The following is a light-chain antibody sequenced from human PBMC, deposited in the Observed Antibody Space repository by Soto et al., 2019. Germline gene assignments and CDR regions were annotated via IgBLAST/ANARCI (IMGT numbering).Light chain of an antibody. J-gene: IGKJ4*01. CDR3: QQSYSTPLT. Sequence: DIQITQWPSSVPASLGARVTITCRASQSISSYLNWYQQKPGKAPKLLIYAASSLQSGVPSRFSGSGSGTDFTLTISRLQPEDFATYYCQQSYSTPLTFGGGTKVDTK. V-gene: IGKV1-39*01. CDR2: AAS. CDR1: QSISSY.